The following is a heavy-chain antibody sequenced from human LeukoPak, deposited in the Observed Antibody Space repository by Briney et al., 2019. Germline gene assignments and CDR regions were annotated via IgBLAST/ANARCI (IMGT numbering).Heavy chain of an antibody. CDR1: GFTFSRFA. D-gene: IGHD3-22*01. Sequence: GGSLRLSCSASGFTFSRFAMTWVRQLPGRGQDLVSSISGNGQQTYYADSVKGRFSVSRDNSKNILYLQMDSLRADDSALYYCEKDANYYDSSGYLIPFDYWGQGTLVTVSS. CDR3: EKDANYYDSSGYLIPFDY. J-gene: IGHJ4*02. V-gene: IGHV3-23*01. CDR2: ISGNGQQT.